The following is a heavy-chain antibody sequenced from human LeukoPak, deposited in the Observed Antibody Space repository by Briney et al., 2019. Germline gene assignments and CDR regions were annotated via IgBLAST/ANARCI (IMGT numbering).Heavy chain of an antibody. CDR1: GGSFSGYY. J-gene: IGHJ4*02. Sequence: PSETLSLACAVYGGSFSGYYWSWIRQPPGKGLEWIGEINHSGSTNYNPSLKSRVTISVDTSKSQFSLKLNSMAAADTAVYYCARGAQTYYDKAPVDYWGQGTLDTVSS. V-gene: IGHV4-34*01. D-gene: IGHD3-22*01. CDR3: ARGAQTYYDKAPVDY. CDR2: INHSGST.